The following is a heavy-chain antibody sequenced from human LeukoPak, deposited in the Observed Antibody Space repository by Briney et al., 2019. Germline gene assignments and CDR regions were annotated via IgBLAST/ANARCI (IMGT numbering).Heavy chain of an antibody. Sequence: PGGSLRLSCAASGFTVSSYAMHWVRQAPGKGLEWVAVISYDGSSKYYADSVKGRFTISRDNSKNTLYLQMNSLRAEDTAVYYCARDPTRRQSYYDILTGYPNRFDPRGQGTLVTVSS. J-gene: IGHJ5*02. CDR1: GFTVSSYA. D-gene: IGHD3-9*01. CDR2: ISYDGSSK. CDR3: ARDPTRRQSYYDILTGYPNRFDP. V-gene: IGHV3-30-3*01.